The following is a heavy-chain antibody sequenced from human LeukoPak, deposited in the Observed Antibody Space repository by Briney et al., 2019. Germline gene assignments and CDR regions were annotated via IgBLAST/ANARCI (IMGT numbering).Heavy chain of an antibody. V-gene: IGHV3-11*01. D-gene: IGHD1-26*01. Sequence: PGGSLRLSCAASGFTFSDYYMSWVRQAPGKGLEWVSYISSSGSTIYYADSVKGRFTISRDNAKNSLYLQMNSLRAEDMAVYYCARDSGIVGATMDYWGQGTLVTVSS. CDR1: GFTFSDYY. CDR2: ISSSGSTI. CDR3: ARDSGIVGATMDY. J-gene: IGHJ4*02.